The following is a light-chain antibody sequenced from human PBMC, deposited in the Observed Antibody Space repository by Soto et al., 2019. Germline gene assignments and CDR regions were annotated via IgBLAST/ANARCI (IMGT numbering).Light chain of an antibody. CDR1: SSNIGAGFD. V-gene: IGLV1-40*01. J-gene: IGLJ2*01. CDR2: AYT. CDR3: QSYDSSLSGSV. Sequence: QSVLTQPPSVSGAPGQRVTISCTGSSSNIGAGFDVHWYQQLPGTAPKLLIYAYTSRPSGVPDRFSGSKSGTSASLAITGLQAEDEADYYCQSYDSSLSGSVFGGGTKVTVL.